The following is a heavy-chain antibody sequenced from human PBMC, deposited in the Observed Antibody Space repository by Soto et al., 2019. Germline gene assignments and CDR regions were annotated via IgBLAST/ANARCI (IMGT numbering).Heavy chain of an antibody. V-gene: IGHV3-7*03. CDR3: AKDREYYYDSSGYYGY. CDR2: INQSGNNI. J-gene: IGHJ4*02. Sequence: GGSLRLSCAASGFTFSTYWMSWVRQAPEKGLEWVASINQSGNNIYYVDSVKGRFTISRDDAENTLYLQMNSLRAEDTAVYYCAKDREYYYDSSGYYGYWGQGTLVTVSS. CDR1: GFTFSTYW. D-gene: IGHD3-22*01.